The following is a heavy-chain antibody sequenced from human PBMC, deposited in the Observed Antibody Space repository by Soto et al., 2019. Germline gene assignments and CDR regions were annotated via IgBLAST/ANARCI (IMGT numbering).Heavy chain of an antibody. D-gene: IGHD3-9*01. CDR3: ARALDLVLRYFDWIDAFDI. J-gene: IGHJ3*02. V-gene: IGHV1-18*01. CDR2: ISAYNGNT. Sequence: GASVKVSCKASGYTFTSYGISWVRQAPGQGLEWMGWISAYNGNTNYAQKLQGRVTMTTDTSTSTAYMELSSLRSEDTAVYYCARALDLVLRYFDWIDAFDIWGQGTMVTVSS. CDR1: GYTFTSYG.